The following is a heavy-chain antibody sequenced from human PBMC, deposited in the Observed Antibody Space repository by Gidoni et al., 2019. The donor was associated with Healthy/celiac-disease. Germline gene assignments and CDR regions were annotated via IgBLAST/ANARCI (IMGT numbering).Heavy chain of an antibody. CDR3: ASPLLGYCSGGSCYSGGYYFDY. Sequence: QLQLQESGPGLVKPSETLSLTCTVSGGSISSSSYYWGWIRQPPGKGLEWIGSIYYSGSTYYNPSLKSRVTISVDTSKNQFSLKLSSVTAADTAVYYCASPLLGYCSGGSCYSGGYYFDYWGQGTLVTVSS. J-gene: IGHJ4*02. V-gene: IGHV4-39*01. D-gene: IGHD2-15*01. CDR1: GGSISSSSYY. CDR2: IYYSGST.